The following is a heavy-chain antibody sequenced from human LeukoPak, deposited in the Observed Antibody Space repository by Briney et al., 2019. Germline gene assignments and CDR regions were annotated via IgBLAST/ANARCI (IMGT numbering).Heavy chain of an antibody. D-gene: IGHD2-2*01. CDR2: IYYSGST. Sequence: SETLSLTCTVSGGSISSYYWSWIRQPPGKRLEWIGHIYYSGSTNYNPSLKSRVTISVDTSKNQFSLKLSSVTAADTAVYYCARQSQGYCGSTNCHSWFDPWGQGTLVTVSS. CDR3: ARQSQGYCGSTNCHSWFDP. J-gene: IGHJ5*02. CDR1: GGSISSYY. V-gene: IGHV4-59*08.